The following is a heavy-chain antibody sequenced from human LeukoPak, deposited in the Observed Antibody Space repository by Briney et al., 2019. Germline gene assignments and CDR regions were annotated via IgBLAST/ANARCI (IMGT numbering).Heavy chain of an antibody. Sequence: SQTLSLTCAISGDSVSIKSASWNWIRQSPSRGLEWLGRTYSRSKWFNDYAVSVKSRITINPDTSKNQFSLHLGSVTPDDTAVYYCARGTGSLDYWGQGTLVTVSS. D-gene: IGHD1-26*01. V-gene: IGHV6-1*01. J-gene: IGHJ4*02. CDR1: GDSVSIKSAS. CDR2: TYSRSKWFN. CDR3: ARGTGSLDY.